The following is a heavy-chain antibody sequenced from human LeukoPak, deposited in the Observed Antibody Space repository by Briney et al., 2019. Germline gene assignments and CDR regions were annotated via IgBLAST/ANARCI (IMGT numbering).Heavy chain of an antibody. CDR2: INSDGSIT. J-gene: IGHJ4*02. CDR3: ARADILGAYYYGSGSPDY. Sequence: GGSLRLSCAASGFTITNYWMHWVRQAPGKGLVWASRINSDGSITTYEGSVKGRFTISRDNAKNMLYLQMDSPRAEDTAVYYCARADILGAYYYGSGSPDYWGQGTLVTVSS. CDR1: GFTITNYW. D-gene: IGHD3-10*01. V-gene: IGHV3-74*03.